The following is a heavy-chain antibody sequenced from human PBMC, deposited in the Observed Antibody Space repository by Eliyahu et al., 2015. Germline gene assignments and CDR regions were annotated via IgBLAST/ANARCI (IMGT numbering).Heavy chain of an antibody. J-gene: IGHJ3*02. D-gene: IGHD2-15*01. V-gene: IGHV1-69*04. CDR3: AREIRPSLHAFDI. CDR2: IIPILGIA. CDR1: GGTFSSYT. Sequence: EVKKPGSSVKVSCKASGGTFSSYTISWVRQAPGQGLEWMGRIIPILGIANYAQKFQGRVTITADKSTSTAYMELSSLRSEDTAVYYCAREIRPSLHAFDIWGQGTMVTVSS.